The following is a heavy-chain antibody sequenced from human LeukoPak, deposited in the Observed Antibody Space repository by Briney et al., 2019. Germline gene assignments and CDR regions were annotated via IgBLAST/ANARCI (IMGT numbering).Heavy chain of an antibody. V-gene: IGHV3-23*01. J-gene: IGHJ3*02. CDR1: GFTFSSYA. Sequence: GGSLRLSCSASGFTFSSYAMNWVRQAPGKGLEWVSLITYSGDSTYYADSVKGRFTISRDNAKNSLYLQMNSLTADDTAVYYCVRGPRYYDDSGFHYGVFDIWGQGTLVTVSS. CDR2: ITYSGDST. CDR3: VRGPRYYDDSGFHYGVFDI. D-gene: IGHD3-22*01.